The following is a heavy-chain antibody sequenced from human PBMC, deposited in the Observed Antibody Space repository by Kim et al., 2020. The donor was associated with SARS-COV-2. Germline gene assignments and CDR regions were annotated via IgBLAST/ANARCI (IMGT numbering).Heavy chain of an antibody. D-gene: IGHD6-13*01. J-gene: IGHJ5*02. Sequence: IPSLKSRVTISVDTSKNQFSLKLSSVTAADTAVYYCVSYSSSWDANWFDPWGQGTLVTVSS. V-gene: IGHV4-31*02. CDR3: VSYSSSWDANWFDP.